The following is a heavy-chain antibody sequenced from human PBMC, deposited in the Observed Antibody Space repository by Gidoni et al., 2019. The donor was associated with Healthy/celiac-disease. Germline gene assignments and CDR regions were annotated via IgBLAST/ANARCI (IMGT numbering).Heavy chain of an antibody. CDR2: IWYDGSNK. CDR1: GFPFSSYG. V-gene: IGHV3-33*01. J-gene: IGHJ6*02. D-gene: IGHD3-10*01. CDR3: ARDLRGLWFGESYYYYGMDV. Sequence: QVQLVESGGGVVQPGRSLRLSCAASGFPFSSYGMHWVRQAPGKGLEWVAVIWYDGSNKYYADSVKGRFTISRDNSKNTLYLQMNSLRAEDTAVYYCARDLRGLWFGESYYYYGMDVWGQGTTVTVSS.